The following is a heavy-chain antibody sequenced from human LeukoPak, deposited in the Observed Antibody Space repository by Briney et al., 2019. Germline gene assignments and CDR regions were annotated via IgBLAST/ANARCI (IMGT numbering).Heavy chain of an antibody. CDR1: GYTLTELS. Sequence: ASVKVSCKVSGYTLTELSMHWVRQALGKGLEWMGGFDPEDGETIYAQKFQGRVTMTEDTSTDTAYMELSSLRSEDTAVYYCAVVTRASYWFDPWGQGTLVTVSS. V-gene: IGHV1-24*01. J-gene: IGHJ5*02. D-gene: IGHD4-23*01. CDR2: FDPEDGET. CDR3: AVVTRASYWFDP.